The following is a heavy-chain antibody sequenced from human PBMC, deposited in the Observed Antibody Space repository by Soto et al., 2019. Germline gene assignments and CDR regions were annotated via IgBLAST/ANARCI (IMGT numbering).Heavy chain of an antibody. Sequence: QVQLVQSGAEVKKPGASVKVSCKASGYTFTSYAISWVRQAPGQGLEWMGWISAYNGNTNYAQKLQGRVTMTTDTPTSTAYRELGGLSSTDTAVYYCAKTPPRFDYGAKGPLATVSS. CDR2: ISAYNGNT. CDR1: GYTFTSYA. V-gene: IGHV1-18*01. CDR3: AKTPPRFDY. J-gene: IGHJ4*02.